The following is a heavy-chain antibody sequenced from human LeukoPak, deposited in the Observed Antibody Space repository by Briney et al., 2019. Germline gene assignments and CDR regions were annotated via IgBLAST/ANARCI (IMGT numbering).Heavy chain of an antibody. J-gene: IGHJ4*02. V-gene: IGHV1-18*01. Sequence: RASVKVSCKASGYTFTSYGISWVRQAPGQGLEWMGWISAYNGNTNYAQKLQGRVTMTTDTSTSTAYVELRSLRSDDTAVYYCTRSGFGGGVRFDFWGQGTPATVSS. CDR1: GYTFTSYG. CDR3: TRSGFGGGVRFDF. CDR2: ISAYNGNT. D-gene: IGHD3-16*01.